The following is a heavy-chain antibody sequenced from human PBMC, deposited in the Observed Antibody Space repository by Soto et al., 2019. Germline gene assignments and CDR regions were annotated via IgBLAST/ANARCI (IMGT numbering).Heavy chain of an antibody. CDR2: IDWDDDK. D-gene: IGHD1-7*01. J-gene: IGHJ6*02. V-gene: IGHV2-70*11. CDR1: GFSLSTSGMC. Sequence: SGPTLVNPTQTLTLTCTFSGFSLSTSGMCVSWIRQPPGKALEWLARIDWDDDKYYSTSLKTRLTISKDTSKNQVVLTMTNMDPVDTATYYCARVRCITGTPDPPYYYYYYGMDVWGQGTTVTVSS. CDR3: ARVRCITGTPDPPYYYYYYGMDV.